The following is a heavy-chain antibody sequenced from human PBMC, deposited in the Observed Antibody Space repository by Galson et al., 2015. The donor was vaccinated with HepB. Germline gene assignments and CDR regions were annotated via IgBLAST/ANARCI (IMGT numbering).Heavy chain of an antibody. J-gene: IGHJ3*02. CDR3: TTAAVSIWDDAFDI. CDR2: INSKTDGGTT. Sequence: SLRLSCAASGFTFSNAWMSWVRQAPGKGLEWVGRINSKTDGGTTDYAAPVKGRFTISRDDSKNTLYLQMNSLKTEDTAVYYCTTAAVSIWDDAFDIWGQGTMVTVSS. V-gene: IGHV3-15*01. D-gene: IGHD6-25*01. CDR1: GFTFSNAW.